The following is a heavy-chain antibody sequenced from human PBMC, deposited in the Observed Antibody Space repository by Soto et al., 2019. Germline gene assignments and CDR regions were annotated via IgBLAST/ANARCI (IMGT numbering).Heavy chain of an antibody. J-gene: IGHJ6*02. V-gene: IGHV3-33*01. Sequence: QVQLVESGGGVVQPGRSLRLSCAASGFTFSSYGMHWVRQAPGKGLEWVAVIWYDGSNKYYADSVKGRFTISRDNSKNTLYLQMNSLRAEDTAVYYCARGSPYDFWSGYYTGDPDPPTQPMDVWGQGTTVTVSS. CDR1: GFTFSSYG. CDR3: ARGSPYDFWSGYYTGDPDPPTQPMDV. CDR2: IWYDGSNK. D-gene: IGHD3-3*01.